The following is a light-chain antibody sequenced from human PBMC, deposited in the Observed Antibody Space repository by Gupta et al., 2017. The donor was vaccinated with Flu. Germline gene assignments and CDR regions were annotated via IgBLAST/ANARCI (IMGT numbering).Light chain of an antibody. CDR3: CWYEGYHTWV. J-gene: IGLJ3*02. CDR1: TSDVGAYNF. Sequence: QSALTQPHSVSGSPGQSVTVPCPGSTSDVGAYNFVSWYQHHPGEAPKLVIFDVTKRASGVPDRFPGSMVANVASLTISGLQAEDEGDYYCCWYEGYHTWVFGGGTKLTVL. V-gene: IGLV2-11*01. CDR2: DVT.